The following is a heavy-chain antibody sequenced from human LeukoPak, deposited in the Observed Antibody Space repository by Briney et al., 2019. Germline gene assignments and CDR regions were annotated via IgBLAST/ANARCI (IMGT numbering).Heavy chain of an antibody. V-gene: IGHV3-49*04. J-gene: IGHJ4*02. CDR1: GSTFGDYA. CDR3: TRGNSITIFGVVPGGFDY. CDR2: IRSKAYGGTT. D-gene: IGHD3-3*01. Sequence: SGGSLRLSCTASGSTFGDYAMSWVRRAPGKGLEWVGFIRSKAYGGTTEYAASVKGRFTISRDDSKSIAYLQMNRLKTEDTAVYYCTRGNSITIFGVVPGGFDYWGQGTLVTVSS.